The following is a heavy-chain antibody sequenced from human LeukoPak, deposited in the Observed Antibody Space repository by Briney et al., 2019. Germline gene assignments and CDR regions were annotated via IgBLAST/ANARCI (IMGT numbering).Heavy chain of an antibody. CDR1: GFTFSNYA. Sequence: GGSLRLSCAASGFTFSNYAMNWVRQAPGKGLEWVSAISGSGDSTYYADSVKGRFTISRDNSKNTLYLQMNSLRAEDTALYYCAKDHDYYASGPIWGQGTMVTVSS. CDR3: AKDHDYYASGPI. V-gene: IGHV3-23*01. D-gene: IGHD3-10*01. J-gene: IGHJ3*02. CDR2: ISGSGDST.